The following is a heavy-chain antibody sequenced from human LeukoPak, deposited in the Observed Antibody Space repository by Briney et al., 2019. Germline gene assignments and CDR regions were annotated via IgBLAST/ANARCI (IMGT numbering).Heavy chain of an antibody. CDR2: IYNGGTT. D-gene: IGHD6-19*01. J-gene: IGHJ6*03. V-gene: IGHV3-53*01. CDR3: ARVYYNSGWYGEGYHYYMDV. Sequence: PGRSLRLSCAASGFTVSNTYMNWVRQAPGKGLEWVSIIYNGGTTYYADSVKGRFTISRDNSKNTLYLQMNSLRAEDTAIYYCARVYYNSGWYGEGYHYYMDVWGKGTTVTVSS. CDR1: GFTVSNTY.